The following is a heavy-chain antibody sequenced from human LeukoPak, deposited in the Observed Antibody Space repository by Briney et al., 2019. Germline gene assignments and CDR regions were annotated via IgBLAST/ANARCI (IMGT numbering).Heavy chain of an antibody. Sequence: PSETLSLTCTVSGGSISSSNYYWTWIRQPAGKGLEWIGRIYTTGSPSYSPSLKSRVTIPVDTSTNQFSLTLTSVSAADTAVYYCARDRGITTARGVPSWFDPWGQGTLVTVSS. CDR1: GGSISSSNYY. D-gene: IGHD3-10*01. J-gene: IGHJ5*02. V-gene: IGHV4-61*02. CDR2: IYTTGSP. CDR3: ARDRGITTARGVPSWFDP.